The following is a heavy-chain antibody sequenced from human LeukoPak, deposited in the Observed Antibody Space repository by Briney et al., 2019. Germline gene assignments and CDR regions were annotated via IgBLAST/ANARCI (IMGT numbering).Heavy chain of an antibody. CDR3: ARRGCSGGSCYFSDFFLLESDWFDP. Sequence: PGGSLRLSCAASGFTFSSYSMNWVRQAPGKGLEWVSSISSSSTYIYYADSVKGRFTISRDNAKNSLYLQMNSLRAEDTAVYYCARRGCSGGSCYFSDFFLLESDWFDPWGQGTLVTVSS. D-gene: IGHD2-15*01. J-gene: IGHJ5*02. CDR1: GFTFSSYS. CDR2: ISSSSTYI. V-gene: IGHV3-21*01.